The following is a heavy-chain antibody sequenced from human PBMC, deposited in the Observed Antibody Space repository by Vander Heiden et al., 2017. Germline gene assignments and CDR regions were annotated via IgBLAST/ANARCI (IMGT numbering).Heavy chain of an antibody. CDR2: IYSSGST. J-gene: IGHJ4*02. V-gene: IGHV4-4*07. Sequence: QVQLQESGPGLVKPSETLSLSCNVSVVSFNTYYCNWIRQPDGKGLEWMGRIYSSGSTQYNPSLKSRVAMSVDRSKKQFSLKLTSVTAADTAVYYCVRDPYLTEWGQGALVTVSP. CDR1: VVSFNTYY. CDR3: VRDPYLTE.